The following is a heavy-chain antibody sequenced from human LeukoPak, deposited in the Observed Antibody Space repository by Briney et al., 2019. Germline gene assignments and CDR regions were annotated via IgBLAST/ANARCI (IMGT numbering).Heavy chain of an antibody. Sequence: PGGSLRLSCAASGFTVSSNYMSWVRQAPGKGLEWVAVISYDGSNKYYADSVEGRFTISRDNSKNTLYLQMNSLRAEDTAVYYCARDLHSFYGEETPRWHYYYGMDVWGQGTTVTVSS. CDR2: ISYDGSNK. CDR3: ARDLHSFYGEETPRWHYYYGMDV. CDR1: GFTVSSNY. V-gene: IGHV3-30-3*01. J-gene: IGHJ6*02. D-gene: IGHD4-17*01.